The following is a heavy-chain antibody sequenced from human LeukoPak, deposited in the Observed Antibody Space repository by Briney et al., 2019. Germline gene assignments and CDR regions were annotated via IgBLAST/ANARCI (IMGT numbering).Heavy chain of an antibody. D-gene: IGHD2-15*01. CDR2: ISSSSSYI. J-gene: IGHJ6*04. V-gene: IGHV3-21*01. CDR3: ARASLDIVVVVAATYGMDV. Sequence: GGSLRLSCAASGFTFSSYSMNWVRQAPGKGLEWVSSISSSSSYIYYADSVKGRFTISRDNAKNSLYLQMNSLRAEDTAVYYCARASLDIVVVVAATYGMDVCGKGTTVTVSS. CDR1: GFTFSSYS.